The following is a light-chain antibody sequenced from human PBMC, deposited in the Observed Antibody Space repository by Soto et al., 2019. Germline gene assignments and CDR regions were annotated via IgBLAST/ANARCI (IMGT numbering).Light chain of an antibody. CDR2: EVS. CDR1: SSDVDFYNF. J-gene: IGLJ1*01. V-gene: IGLV2-14*01. Sequence: QSALTQPASVAGSPGQSITISCTGTSSDVDFYNFVSWYQQHPGKAPKLIIYEVSNRSSGVSSRFSGSKSGNTASLTISGLRDEDEADYYCSSSTLTSYVFGTGTKVTVL. CDR3: SSSTLTSYV.